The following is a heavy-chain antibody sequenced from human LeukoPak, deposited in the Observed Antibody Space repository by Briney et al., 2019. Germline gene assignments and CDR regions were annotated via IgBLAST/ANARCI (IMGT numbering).Heavy chain of an antibody. CDR1: GYTFTSYY. D-gene: IGHD2-21*01. CDR3: ASSHLRWGAFDI. J-gene: IGHJ3*02. Sequence: ASVKVSCKASGYTFTSYYMHWVRQAPGQGLEWMGIINPSGGSTSYAQKFQGRVTMTRDTSTSTVYMELSSLRSEDTAVYYCASSHLRWGAFDIWGQGIMVTVSS. CDR2: INPSGGST. V-gene: IGHV1-46*01.